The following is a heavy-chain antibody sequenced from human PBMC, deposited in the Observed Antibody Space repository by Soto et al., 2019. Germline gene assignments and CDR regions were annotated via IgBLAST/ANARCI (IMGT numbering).Heavy chain of an antibody. D-gene: IGHD6-13*01. CDR3: AGTLLEWIAAAGYYYYGMGV. V-gene: IGHV1-24*01. CDR1: GYTLTELS. CDR2: FDPEDGET. J-gene: IGHJ6*02. Sequence: ASVKVSCKVSGYTLTELSMHWVRQAPGKGLEWMGGFDPEDGETIYAQKFQGRVTITADESTSTAYMELSSLRSEDTAVYYCAGTLLEWIAAAGYYYYGMGVWGQGTTVTVSS.